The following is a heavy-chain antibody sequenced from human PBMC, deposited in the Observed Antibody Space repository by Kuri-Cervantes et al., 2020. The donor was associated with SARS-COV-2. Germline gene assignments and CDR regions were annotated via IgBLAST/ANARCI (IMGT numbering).Heavy chain of an antibody. D-gene: IGHD2-15*01. V-gene: IGHV4-4*07. J-gene: IGHJ4*02. CDR1: GGSISSYY. CDR3: ARWVAATGFDY. CDR2: IYTSGST. Sequence: GSLRLSCTVSGGSISSYYWSWIRQPAGKGLEWIGRIYTSGSTNYNPSLKSRVTMSVDTSKNQFSLKLSSVTAADTAVYYCARWVAATGFDYWGQGTLVTVSS.